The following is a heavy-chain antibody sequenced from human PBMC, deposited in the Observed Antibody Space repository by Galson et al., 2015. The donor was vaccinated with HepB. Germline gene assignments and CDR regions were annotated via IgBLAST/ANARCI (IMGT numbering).Heavy chain of an antibody. J-gene: IGHJ3*02. V-gene: IGHV1-69*04. CDR2: IIPILGIA. Sequence: SVKVSCKASGYTFTSYGISWVRQAPGQGLEWMGRIIPILGIANYAQKFQGRVTITADKSTSTAYMELSSLRSEDTAEYYCATGPFGDFRSDAFDIWGQGTMVTVSS. CDR1: GYTFTSYG. D-gene: IGHD3-10*01. CDR3: ATGPFGDFRSDAFDI.